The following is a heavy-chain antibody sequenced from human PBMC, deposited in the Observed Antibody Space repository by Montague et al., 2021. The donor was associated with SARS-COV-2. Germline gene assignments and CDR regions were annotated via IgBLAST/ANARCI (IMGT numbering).Heavy chain of an antibody. J-gene: IGHJ5*02. CDR3: AHRQNIGWWGDWFDR. D-gene: IGHD6-19*01. V-gene: IGHV2-5*02. Sequence: PALVKPTQTLTLTCTFSGFSLSTSGVGVGWIRRPPGKALEWLALIYWDDDKRYSPSLKSRLTITKDTSKNQVVLTMTNMDPVDTATYYCAHRQNIGWWGDWFDRWGQGTLVTVSS. CDR2: IYWDDDK. CDR1: GFSLSTSGVG.